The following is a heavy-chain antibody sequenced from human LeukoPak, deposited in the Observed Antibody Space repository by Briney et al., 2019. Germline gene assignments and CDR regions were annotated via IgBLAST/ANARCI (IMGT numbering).Heavy chain of an antibody. V-gene: IGHV3-9*01. D-gene: IGHD2-21*01. CDR3: AARLLGDGLDP. Sequence: GGSLRLSCAASGFTFDDYAMHWVRQAPGKGLEWVSGISWNSGSIGYADSVKGRFTISRDNAKNSLYLQMNSLRAEDTALYYCAARLLGDGLDPWGQGTLVTVSS. CDR2: ISWNSGSI. CDR1: GFTFDDYA. J-gene: IGHJ5*02.